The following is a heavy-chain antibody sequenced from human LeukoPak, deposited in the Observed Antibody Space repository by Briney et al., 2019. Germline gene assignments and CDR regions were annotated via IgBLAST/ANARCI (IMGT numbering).Heavy chain of an antibody. D-gene: IGHD3-16*02. J-gene: IGHJ5*02. Sequence: TSETLSLTCTVSGGSISSSSYYWGWIRQPPGKGLEWIGSIYYSGSTYYNPSLKSRVTISVDTSKNQFSLKLSSVTAADTAVYYCARHNYDYVWGSYRYTWFDPWGQGTLVTVSS. V-gene: IGHV4-39*01. CDR2: IYYSGST. CDR3: ARHNYDYVWGSYRYTWFDP. CDR1: GGSISSSSYY.